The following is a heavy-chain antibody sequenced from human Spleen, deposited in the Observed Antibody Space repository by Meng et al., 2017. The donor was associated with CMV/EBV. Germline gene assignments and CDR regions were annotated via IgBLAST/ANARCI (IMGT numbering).Heavy chain of an antibody. V-gene: IGHV4-30-4*01. Sequence: VSGGSLSSGDYFWSWIRQPPGKGLEWIGYIYYSGSTYYNPSLKSRVTISVDTSQNQFSLKLSSVTAADTAVYYCARDWYRYGQRIIDYWGQGTLVTVPQ. D-gene: IGHD5-18*01. CDR3: ARDWYRYGQRIIDY. CDR2: IYYSGST. CDR1: GGSLSSGDYF. J-gene: IGHJ4*02.